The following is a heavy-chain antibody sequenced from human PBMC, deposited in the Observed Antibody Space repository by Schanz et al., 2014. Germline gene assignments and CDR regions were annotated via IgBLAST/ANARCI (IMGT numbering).Heavy chain of an antibody. Sequence: DVQLVESGGGLVQPGGSLRLSCAASGFTFNNYDMNWVRLVPGKGLECVSGISGGGGSAYYADSVKGRFTISRDNSKNTLYLQMNSLRAEDAAVYRCARDKNYDDSAEYGMDVWGQGTTVTVSS. CDR2: ISGGGGSA. CDR3: ARDKNYDDSAEYGMDV. CDR1: GFTFNNYD. V-gene: IGHV3-23*04. J-gene: IGHJ6*02. D-gene: IGHD3-22*01.